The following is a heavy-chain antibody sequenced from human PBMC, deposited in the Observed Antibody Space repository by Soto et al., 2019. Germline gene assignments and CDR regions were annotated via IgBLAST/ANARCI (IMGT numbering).Heavy chain of an antibody. D-gene: IGHD2-21*01. CDR1: GGSISSGGYS. CDR2: IYHSGST. Sequence: QLQLQESGSGLVKPSQTLSLTCAVSGGSISSGGYSWSWIRQPPGKGLEWIGYIYHSGSTYYNPSLKSRSTNSGDRSKNQFSRKLGSVAAADSAVYYCAGVRGPYCGGECYPPTPNWFDPWGQGTLVTVSS. J-gene: IGHJ5*02. CDR3: AGVRGPYCGGECYPPTPNWFDP. V-gene: IGHV4-30-2*01.